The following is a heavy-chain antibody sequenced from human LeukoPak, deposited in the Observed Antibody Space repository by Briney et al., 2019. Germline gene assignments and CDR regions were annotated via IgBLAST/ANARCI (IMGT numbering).Heavy chain of an antibody. V-gene: IGHV1-8*01. J-gene: IGHJ6*03. D-gene: IGHD3-3*01. CDR2: MNPNSGNT. CDR3: ARGPTINFWSGYWGGLYYYYYMGV. Sequence: ASVKVSCKASGYTFTSYYINWVRQATGQGLEWMGWMNPNSGNTGYAHKFQGRVTMTRNTSISTAYMELSSLRSEDTAVYYCARGPTINFWSGYWGGLYYYYYMGVWGKGTTVTVSS. CDR1: GYTFTSYY.